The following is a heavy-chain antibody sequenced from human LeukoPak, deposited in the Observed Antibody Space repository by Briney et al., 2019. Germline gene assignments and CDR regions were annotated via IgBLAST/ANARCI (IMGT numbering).Heavy chain of an antibody. CDR3: ARERTEYSSGWLIEIGDY. CDR2: ISSSSSYI. CDR1: GFTFSSYS. V-gene: IGHV3-21*01. D-gene: IGHD6-19*01. Sequence: GGPLRLSCAASGFTFSSYSMNWVRQAPGKGLEWVSSISSSSSYIYYADSVKGRFTISRDNAKNSLYLQMNSLRAEDTAVYYCARERTEYSSGWLIEIGDYWGQGTLVTVSS. J-gene: IGHJ4*02.